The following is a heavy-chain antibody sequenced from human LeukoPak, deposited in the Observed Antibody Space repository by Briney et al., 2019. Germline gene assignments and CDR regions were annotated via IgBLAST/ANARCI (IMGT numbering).Heavy chain of an antibody. CDR3: ARFTYNSAWGIDY. CDR1: GFTFSNYW. J-gene: IGHJ4*02. V-gene: IGHV3-7*01. CDR2: IKPDGTEK. Sequence: PGGSLRVSCAASGFTFSNYWMSWVRQAPGKGLEWVANIKPDGTEKYYVDSVKGRFTISRDNAENSLYLQMNSLRAEDTALYYCARFTYNSAWGIDYWGQGTLVTVFS. D-gene: IGHD6-19*01.